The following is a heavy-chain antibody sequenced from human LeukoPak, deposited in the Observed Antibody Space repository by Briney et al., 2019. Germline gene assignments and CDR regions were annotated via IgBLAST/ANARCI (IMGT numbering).Heavy chain of an antibody. J-gene: IGHJ4*02. CDR3: ARVPEGDHSSSGY. CDR2: MNPNSGNT. D-gene: IGHD6-6*01. V-gene: IGHV1-8*01. Sequence: ASVKVSCKASEYTFTSYDINWVRQATGQGLEWMGWMNPNSGNTGYAQKLQGRVTMTTDTSTSTAYMELRSLRSDDTAVYYCARVPEGDHSSSGYWGQGTLVTVSS. CDR1: EYTFTSYD.